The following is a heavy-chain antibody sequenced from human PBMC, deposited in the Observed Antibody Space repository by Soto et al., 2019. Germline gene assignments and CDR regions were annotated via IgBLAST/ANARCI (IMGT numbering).Heavy chain of an antibody. Sequence: WGCLRISCGGAGFALNSFGINWVRQGPGEGAEWVSFLSGRSGNKLYGDSVRGRFTISRDHAKKSVYLQMNSLRVEDTAIYYCARTWISFGPNDYWGQGA. J-gene: IGHJ4*02. D-gene: IGHD3-16*01. V-gene: IGHV3-21*01. CDR1: GFALNSFG. CDR2: LSGRSGNK. CDR3: ARTWISFGPNDY.